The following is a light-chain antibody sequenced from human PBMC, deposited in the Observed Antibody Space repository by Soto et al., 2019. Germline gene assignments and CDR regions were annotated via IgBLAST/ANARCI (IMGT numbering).Light chain of an antibody. CDR3: QPWGTGIHVV. J-gene: IGLJ2*01. CDR2: LDSDGSH. CDR1: SGHSSYA. Sequence: QSVLTQSPSASASLGASVKLTCTLSSGHSSYAIAWHQQQPEKGPRYLMKLDSDGSHTKGDAIPDRFSGSSSGAERYLTISRLHSDDEPDYSSQPWGTGIHVVFVRGTKLTVL. V-gene: IGLV4-69*01.